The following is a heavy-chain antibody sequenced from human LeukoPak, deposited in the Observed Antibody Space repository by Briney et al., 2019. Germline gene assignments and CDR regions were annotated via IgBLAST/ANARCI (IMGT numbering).Heavy chain of an antibody. Sequence: GGSLRLSCAASGFAFSSYSMNWVRQAPGKGLEWVSSISSSSSHIYYADSVKGRFTISRDNAKNSLYLQMNSLRAEDTAVYYCARDRKEWNYDGAPYYFDYWGQGTLVTVSS. J-gene: IGHJ4*02. D-gene: IGHD1-7*01. CDR1: GFAFSSYS. V-gene: IGHV3-21*01. CDR2: ISSSSSHI. CDR3: ARDRKEWNYDGAPYYFDY.